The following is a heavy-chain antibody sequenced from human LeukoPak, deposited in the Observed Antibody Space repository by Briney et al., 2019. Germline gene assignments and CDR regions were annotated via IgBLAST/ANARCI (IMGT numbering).Heavy chain of an antibody. CDR1: GGTFSSYA. CDR3: APVNQAYYDSSGISPPFDY. Sequence: ASVKVSCKASGGTFSSYAISWVRQAPGQGLEWMGGIIPIFGTANYAQKFQGRVTITTDESTSTAYMELSSLRSEDTAVYYCAPVNQAYYDSSGISPPFDYWGQGTLVTVSS. J-gene: IGHJ4*02. CDR2: IIPIFGTA. D-gene: IGHD3-22*01. V-gene: IGHV1-69*05.